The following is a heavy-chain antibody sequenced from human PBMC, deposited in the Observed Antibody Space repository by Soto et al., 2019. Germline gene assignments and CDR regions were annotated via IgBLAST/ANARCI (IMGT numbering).Heavy chain of an antibody. CDR2: ISAFNGQT. D-gene: IGHD3-16*01. Sequence: ASVKVSCKASGYTFTSYGVSWVRQAPGQGLEWMGWISAFNGQTNYIQKVQGRVTLTTEASTSTAYMELRSLRSDDTAVYYCARGGDYYYGLDVWGQGTTVTVSS. J-gene: IGHJ6*02. CDR3: ARGGDYYYGLDV. V-gene: IGHV1-18*01. CDR1: GYTFTSYG.